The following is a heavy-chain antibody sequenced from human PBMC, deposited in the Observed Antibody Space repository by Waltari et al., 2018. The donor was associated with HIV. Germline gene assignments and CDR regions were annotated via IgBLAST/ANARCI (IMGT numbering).Heavy chain of an antibody. Sequence: EVQLVESGGGLVQPGGSLRLSCAASGFTFSTYCMPWVRQAPGKGLVWVSHISGDGRSTTYADSVKGRFTISRDNPKNTLYLQMNSLRVEDTAVYYCVREVVVAATWWFDPWGQGTLVTVSS. CDR1: GFTFSTYC. CDR3: VREVVVAATWWFDP. D-gene: IGHD2-15*01. V-gene: IGHV3-74*01. CDR2: ISGDGRST. J-gene: IGHJ5*02.